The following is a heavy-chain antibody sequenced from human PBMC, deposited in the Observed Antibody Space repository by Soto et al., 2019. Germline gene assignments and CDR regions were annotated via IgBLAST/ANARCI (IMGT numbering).Heavy chain of an antibody. CDR2: IKPHNGNT. Sequence: QVQLGQSGAEVKKPGASVKVSCKASGYTFNIYGINWVRQAPGQGREWMGWIKPHNGNTKYAQNLKGRVIMTTDTSTSTAYMELRSLRSDDTAVYYCARDFDGSGSYYTDYWGQGTLVTVSS. D-gene: IGHD3-10*01. V-gene: IGHV1-18*01. CDR1: GYTFNIYG. CDR3: ARDFDGSGSYYTDY. J-gene: IGHJ4*02.